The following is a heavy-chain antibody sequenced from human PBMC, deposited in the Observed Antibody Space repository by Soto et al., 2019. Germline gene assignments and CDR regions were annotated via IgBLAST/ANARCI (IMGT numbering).Heavy chain of an antibody. CDR1: GGSISSYY. D-gene: IGHD3-10*02. Sequence: QVQLQESGPGLVKPSETLSLTCTVSGGSISSYYWSWIRQPPGKGLEWIGFTFYSGSTSYNPSLTSRVTISIDTSEYQFSLKLNSVTAADTAVYYCASMIGDPVLSFDSWGQGTLVAVSS. V-gene: IGHV4-59*01. CDR2: TFYSGST. CDR3: ASMIGDPVLSFDS. J-gene: IGHJ5*01.